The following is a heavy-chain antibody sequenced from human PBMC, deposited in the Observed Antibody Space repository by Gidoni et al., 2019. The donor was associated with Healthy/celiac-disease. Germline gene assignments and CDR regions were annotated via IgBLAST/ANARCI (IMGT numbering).Heavy chain of an antibody. CDR2: IKSKTDGGTT. J-gene: IGHJ4*02. CDR3: TTVVTMVRGAREY. CDR1: GFTFSNAW. V-gene: IGHV3-15*01. D-gene: IGHD3-10*01. Sequence: EVQLVESGGGLVKPGGSLRLSCAASGFTFSNAWMSWVRQAPGKGLEWVGRIKSKTDGGTTDYAAPVKGRFTISRDDSKNTLYLQMNSLKTEDTAVYYCTTVVTMVRGAREYWGQGTLVTVSS.